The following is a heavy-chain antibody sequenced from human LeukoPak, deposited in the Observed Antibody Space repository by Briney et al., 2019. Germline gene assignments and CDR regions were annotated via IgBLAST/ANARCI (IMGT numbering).Heavy chain of an antibody. CDR1: GFMFSSNW. CDR3: AKEGRSLQTY. Sequence: GGSLRLSRAASGFMFSSNWMSWVRLAPGKGLEWVANIKEDGTETYYVDSAKGRFTISRDNAKNSLYLQMNSLRVEDTAVYYCAKEGRSLQTYWGQGTLVTVSS. D-gene: IGHD5-24*01. V-gene: IGHV3-7*03. J-gene: IGHJ4*02. CDR2: IKEDGTET.